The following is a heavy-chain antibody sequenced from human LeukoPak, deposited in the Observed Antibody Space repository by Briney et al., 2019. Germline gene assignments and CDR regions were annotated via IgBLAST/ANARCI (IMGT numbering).Heavy chain of an antibody. V-gene: IGHV3-30*18. D-gene: IGHD3-10*01. CDR2: ISYDGSNK. J-gene: IGHJ4*02. CDR1: GFTFSSYG. Sequence: TGGSLRLSCAASGFTFSSYGMNWVRQAPGKGLEWVAVISYDGSNKYYADSVKGRFTISRDNSKNTLYLQMNSLRAEDTAVYYCAKDPRGVIITYYFDYWGQGTLVTVSS. CDR3: AKDPRGVIITYYFDY.